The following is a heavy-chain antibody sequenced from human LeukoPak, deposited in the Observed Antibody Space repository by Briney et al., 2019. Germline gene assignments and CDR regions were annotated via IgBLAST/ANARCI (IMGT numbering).Heavy chain of an antibody. CDR3: ARGRFSGLPRATTSQFDY. D-gene: IGHD6-19*01. Sequence: TSETLSLTCAVYGGSFSGYSWTWIRQPPGKGLAWIGEVKDSGSPTFNPSLKSRVTMSVDTSNNQFSVRLSSLTAADTAVYYCARGRFSGLPRATTSQFDYWGQGTLVTVSS. J-gene: IGHJ4*02. V-gene: IGHV4-34*01. CDR2: VKDSGSP. CDR1: GGSFSGYS.